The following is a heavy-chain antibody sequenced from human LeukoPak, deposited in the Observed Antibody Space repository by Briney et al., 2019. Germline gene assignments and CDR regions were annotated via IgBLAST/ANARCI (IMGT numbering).Heavy chain of an antibody. CDR1: GFTFSSYE. V-gene: IGHV4-34*01. D-gene: IGHD3-16*02. CDR3: ARTRTDDYVWGSYRYTFGY. Sequence: GSLRLSCAASGFTFSSYEMNWIRQPPGKGLEWIGEINHSGSTNYNPSLKSRVTISVDTSKNQFSLKLSSVTAADTAVYYCARTRTDDYVWGSYRYTFGYWGQGTLVTVSS. J-gene: IGHJ4*02. CDR2: INHSGST.